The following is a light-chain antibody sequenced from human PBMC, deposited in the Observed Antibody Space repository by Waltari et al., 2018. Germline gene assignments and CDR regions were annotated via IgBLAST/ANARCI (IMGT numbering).Light chain of an antibody. CDR2: GNS. J-gene: IGLJ2*01. CDR3: QSYDSSLSGSDVV. V-gene: IGLV1-40*01. CDR1: SSNIGAPYD. Sequence: QSVLTQPPSVSGAPGQRVTISCTGSSSNIGAPYDIHWYRQLPGTAPKLLIFGNSSRPSGVPDRFSGSKSGTSASLAITGLQAEDEADYYCQSYDSSLSGSDVVFGGGTKLTVL.